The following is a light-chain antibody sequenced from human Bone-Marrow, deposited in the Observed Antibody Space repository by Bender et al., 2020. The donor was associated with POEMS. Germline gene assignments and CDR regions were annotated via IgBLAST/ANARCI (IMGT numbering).Light chain of an antibody. CDR3: SSYTSSDTQV. Sequence: QSALTQPPSVSGSPGQSVTISCTGTNSDIGTYDLVSWYQQPPDTAPKLIIYDVVYRPSGVSNRFSGSKSGNTASLTISGLQAEDEADYYCSSYTSSDTQVFGGGTKLTVL. V-gene: IGLV2-18*02. CDR2: DVV. J-gene: IGLJ3*02. CDR1: NSDIGTYDL.